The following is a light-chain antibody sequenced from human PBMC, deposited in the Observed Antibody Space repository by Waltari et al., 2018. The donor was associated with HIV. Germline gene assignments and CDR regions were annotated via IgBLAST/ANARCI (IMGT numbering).Light chain of an antibody. CDR3: QVWDSSTVV. CDR1: NIGSNI. Sequence: SYELTQPPSVSVALGQTARITCGGTNIGSNIVHWYQQKPCKAPALVIYKNTNRPSGIPERFSGSNSGNTATLTISRAQAGDEADYYCQVWDSSTVVFGGGTKLTVL. V-gene: IGLV3-9*01. CDR2: KNT. J-gene: IGLJ2*01.